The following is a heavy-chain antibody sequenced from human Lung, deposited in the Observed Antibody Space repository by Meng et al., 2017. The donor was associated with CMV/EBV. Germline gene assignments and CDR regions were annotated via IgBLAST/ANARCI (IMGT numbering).Heavy chain of an antibody. CDR2: ISGSGGST. D-gene: IGHD6-6*01. J-gene: IGHJ4*02. Sequence: GGSLRLXCAASGFTFSSYAMSWVRQAPGKGLEWVSAISGSGGSTYYADSVKGRFTISRDNSKNTLYLQMNSLRAEDTAVYYCAKAYSSSSVGTNRGFNYWXQGTXVTVVS. V-gene: IGHV3-23*01. CDR3: AKAYSSSSVGTNRGFNY. CDR1: GFTFSSYA.